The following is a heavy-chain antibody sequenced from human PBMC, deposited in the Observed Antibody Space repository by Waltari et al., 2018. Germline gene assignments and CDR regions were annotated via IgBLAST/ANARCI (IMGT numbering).Heavy chain of an antibody. J-gene: IGHJ6*03. CDR2: IYNSGST. CDR1: GYSISSGYY. CDR3: ARNQGDLASYYYYYMDV. Sequence: QVQLQESGPGLVKPSETLSLTCAVSGYSISSGYYWGWIRQPPGKGLEWIGSIYNSGSTYYNPSLKSRVTISVDTSKNQFSLKLSSVTAADTAVYYCARNQGDLASYYYYYMDVWGKGTTVTVSS. V-gene: IGHV4-38-2*01. D-gene: IGHD2-21*02.